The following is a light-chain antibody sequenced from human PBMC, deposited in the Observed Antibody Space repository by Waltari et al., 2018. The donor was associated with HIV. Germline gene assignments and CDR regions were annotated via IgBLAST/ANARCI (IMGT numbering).Light chain of an antibody. CDR2: SNN. CDR3: AAWDDSLAWV. CDR1: SSNIGSNT. J-gene: IGLJ3*02. V-gene: IGLV1-44*01. Sequence: QSVLTQPPSASGTPGQRVTISCSGSSSNIGSNTVNWYQQLPGTAPKLLIYSNNRRPSGFPDRFSGSKSGTSASLAISGLQSEDEADYYCAAWDDSLAWVFGGWTKLTVL.